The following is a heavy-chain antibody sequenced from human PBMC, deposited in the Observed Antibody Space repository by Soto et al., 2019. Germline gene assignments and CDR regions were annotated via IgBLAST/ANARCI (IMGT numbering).Heavy chain of an antibody. CDR2: ISAYNGNT. CDR3: ARDQSIRDN. J-gene: IGHJ4*02. Sequence: ASLVYSCTTSGYTFRSSEISWVRQAPGQGLEWMGWISAYNGNTNYGQKFQGRVTMTTDTSTNTAYMELRSLRSDDTAVYYCARDQSIRDNWGQGTRVT. V-gene: IGHV1-18*04. D-gene: IGHD6-6*01. CDR1: GYTFRSSE.